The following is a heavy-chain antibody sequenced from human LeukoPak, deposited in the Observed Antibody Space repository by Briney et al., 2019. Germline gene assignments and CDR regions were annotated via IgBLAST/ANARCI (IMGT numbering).Heavy chain of an antibody. CDR3: AKEGDYDILTGSDY. CDR1: GFTFSSYA. D-gene: IGHD3-9*01. Sequence: PGGSLRLSCAASGFTFSSYAMSWVRQAPGKGLEWVSAISGSGGSTYYADSVKGRFTISRDNSKNTLYLQMNSLRAGDTAVYYCAKEGDYDILTGSDYWGQGTLVTVSS. J-gene: IGHJ4*02. V-gene: IGHV3-23*01. CDR2: ISGSGGST.